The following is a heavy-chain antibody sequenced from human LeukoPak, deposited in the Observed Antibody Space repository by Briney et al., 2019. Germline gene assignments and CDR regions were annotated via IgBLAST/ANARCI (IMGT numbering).Heavy chain of an antibody. D-gene: IGHD3-9*01. CDR3: ARGLRYLDWLFYWFDP. CDR1: GGSFSGYY. CDR2: INHSGST. J-gene: IGHJ5*02. Sequence: PSETLSLTCAVYGGSFSGYYWSWIRQPPGKGLEWIGEINHSGSTNYNPSLKSRVTISVDTSKNQFSLKLSSVTAADTAVYYCARGLRYLDWLFYWFDPWGQGTLVTVSS. V-gene: IGHV4-34*01.